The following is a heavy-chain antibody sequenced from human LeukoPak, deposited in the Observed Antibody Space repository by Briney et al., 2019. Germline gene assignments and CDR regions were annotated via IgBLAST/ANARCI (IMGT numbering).Heavy chain of an antibody. J-gene: IGHJ3*02. CDR2: IYSGGST. D-gene: IGHD4-23*01. V-gene: IGHV3-53*01. CDR3: ARESYGGNSYDAFDI. Sequence: GGSLRLSCAASGFTVSSNYMSWVRQAPGKGLEWVSVIYSGGSTYYADSVKGRFTISRDNSENTLYLQMNSLRAEDTAVYYCARESYGGNSYDAFDIWGQGTMVTVSS. CDR1: GFTVSSNY.